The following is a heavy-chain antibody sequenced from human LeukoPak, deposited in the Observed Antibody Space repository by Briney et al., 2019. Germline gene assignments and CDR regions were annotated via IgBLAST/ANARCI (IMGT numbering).Heavy chain of an antibody. CDR2: IDSDGSTT. J-gene: IGHJ4*02. V-gene: IGHV3-74*01. CDR1: GFTFSDYW. Sequence: GGSLRLSCAASGFTFSDYWMHWVRHAPGKGLVWVSRIDSDGSTTNYADSVKGRFTISRDNAKNTLYLQMNSLRAEDTAVYYCASGYYSTSEGGNGYWGQGTLVTVSS. CDR3: ASGYYSTSEGGNGY. D-gene: IGHD2/OR15-2a*01.